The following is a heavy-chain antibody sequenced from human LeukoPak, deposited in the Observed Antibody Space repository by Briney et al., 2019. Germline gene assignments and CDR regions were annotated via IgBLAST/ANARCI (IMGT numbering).Heavy chain of an antibody. D-gene: IGHD3-10*01. CDR3: ARDSGGYYFDY. J-gene: IGHJ4*02. Sequence: SETLSLICTVSGGSISSYYWSWIRQPPGKGLEWIGYIYYSGSTNYNPSLKSRVTISVDTSKNQFSLKLSSVTAADTAVYYCARDSGGYYFDYWGQGTLVTVSS. V-gene: IGHV4-59*01. CDR2: IYYSGST. CDR1: GGSISSYY.